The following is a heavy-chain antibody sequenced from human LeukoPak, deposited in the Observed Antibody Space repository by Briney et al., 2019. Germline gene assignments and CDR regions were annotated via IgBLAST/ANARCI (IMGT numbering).Heavy chain of an antibody. J-gene: IGHJ6*02. Sequence: SETLSLTCTVSGGSISSYYWSWIRQPPGNGLEWIGYIYYSGSTNYNPSLKSRVTISVDTSKNQFSLKLRSVTAADTAVYYCARSLSYYYYYGMDVWGQGTTVTVSS. V-gene: IGHV4-59*01. CDR3: ARSLSYYYYYGMDV. CDR1: GGSISSYY. CDR2: IYYSGST.